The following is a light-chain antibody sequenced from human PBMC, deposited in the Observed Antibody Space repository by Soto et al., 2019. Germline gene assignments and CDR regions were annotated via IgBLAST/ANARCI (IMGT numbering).Light chain of an antibody. CDR1: QGTSSW. J-gene: IGKJ2*01. V-gene: IGKV1-12*01. CDR2: ATS. Sequence: DIQMTQSPSSESASVGDRVTISCRASQGTSSWLAWYQQKPGKAPKLLIYATSTLQSGVPSRFSGSGSGTDFTLTISSLQPEDFATYYCQQANSPYTFGQGTKLEIK. CDR3: QQANSPYT.